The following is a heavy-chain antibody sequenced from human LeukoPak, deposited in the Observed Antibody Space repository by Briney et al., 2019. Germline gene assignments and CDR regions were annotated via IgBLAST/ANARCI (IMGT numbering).Heavy chain of an antibody. CDR3: ARVNYYYYGMDV. V-gene: IGHV1-69*13. J-gene: IGHJ6*02. CDR1: GGTFSSYA. CDR2: IIPIFGTA. Sequence: RASVKVSCKASGGTFSSYAISWVRQAPGQGLEWMGGIIPIFGTANYAQKFQGRVTITADESTSTAYMELSSLRSEDTAVYYCARVNYYYYGMDVWGQGTTVTVSS.